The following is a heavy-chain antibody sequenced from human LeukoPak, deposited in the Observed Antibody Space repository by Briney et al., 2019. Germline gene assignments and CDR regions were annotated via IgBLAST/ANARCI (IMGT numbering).Heavy chain of an antibody. J-gene: IGHJ3*02. Sequence: SETLSLTCTVSGGSISSYYWSWIRQPPGKGLEWIGYVYYTGSTNYNPSLKSRVTISIDTSKNQFSLKLSSVTAADTAVYYCTRLRYCSSTSCCKGAFDIWGQGTMVTVSS. D-gene: IGHD2-2*01. V-gene: IGHV4-59*08. CDR1: GGSISSYY. CDR3: TRLRYCSSTSCCKGAFDI. CDR2: VYYTGST.